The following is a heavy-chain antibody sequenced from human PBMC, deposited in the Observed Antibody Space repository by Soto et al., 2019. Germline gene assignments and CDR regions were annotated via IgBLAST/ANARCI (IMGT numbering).Heavy chain of an antibody. CDR3: AKAGRFLEWLLNYFDY. CDR2: ISGSGGST. D-gene: IGHD3-3*01. Sequence: GSLRLSCAASGXTFSSYAMSWVRQAPGKGLEWVSAISGSGGSTYYADSVKGRFNISRDNSKNTLYLQMNSLIAEETAVYYCAKAGRFLEWLLNYFDYWGQGTLVTVSS. CDR1: GXTFSSYA. J-gene: IGHJ4*02. V-gene: IGHV3-23*01.